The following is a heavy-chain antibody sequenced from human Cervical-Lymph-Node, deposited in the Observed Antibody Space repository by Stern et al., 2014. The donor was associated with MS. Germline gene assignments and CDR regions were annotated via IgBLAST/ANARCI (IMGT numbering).Heavy chain of an antibody. D-gene: IGHD3-3*01. Sequence: VQLVESGGGLVKPGGSLRLTCAGSGFIFSDYYMSWIRQAPGKGLELLSYISTRGSTIYYADSVKGRFTISRDNAENSLYLRMNSLRAEDTAVYYCARVTIFGVILGDYWGQGTRVTVSS. CDR1: GFIFSDYY. J-gene: IGHJ4*02. CDR3: ARVTIFGVILGDY. V-gene: IGHV3-11*01. CDR2: ISTRGSTI.